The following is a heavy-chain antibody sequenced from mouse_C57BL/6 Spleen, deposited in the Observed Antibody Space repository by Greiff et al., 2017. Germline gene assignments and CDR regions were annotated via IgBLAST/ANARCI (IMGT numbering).Heavy chain of an antibody. V-gene: IGHV5-12*01. D-gene: IGHD1-1*01. CDR1: GFTFSDYY. CDR3: ARQRRITTRAMDY. J-gene: IGHJ4*01. CDR2: ISNGGGST. Sequence: EVKLVESGGGLVQPGGSLKLSCAASGFTFSDYYMYWVRQTPEKRLEWVAYISNGGGSTYYPDTVKGRFTISRDNAKNTLYLQMSRLKSEDTAMYYCARQRRITTRAMDYWGQGTSVTVSS.